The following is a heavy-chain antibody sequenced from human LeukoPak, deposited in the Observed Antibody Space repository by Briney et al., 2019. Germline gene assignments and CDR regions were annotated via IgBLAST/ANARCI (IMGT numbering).Heavy chain of an antibody. Sequence: PGGSLRLSXAASGFTFSSYWMHWVRQAPGKGLVWVPRINSDGSSTSYADSVKGRSTISRDNAKNTLYLQMNSLRAEDTAVYYCARYITVTDAFDIWGQGTMVTVSS. J-gene: IGHJ3*02. V-gene: IGHV3-74*01. CDR2: INSDGSST. CDR3: ARYITVTDAFDI. CDR1: GFTFSSYW. D-gene: IGHD4-17*01.